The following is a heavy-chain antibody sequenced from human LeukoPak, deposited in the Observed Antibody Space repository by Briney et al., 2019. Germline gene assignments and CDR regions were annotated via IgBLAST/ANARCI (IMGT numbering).Heavy chain of an antibody. V-gene: IGHV3-30*02. J-gene: IGHJ5*02. CDR3: ARLGYCDSGNCFSARPFDR. D-gene: IGHD2-15*01. CDR1: GFMFNTYA. Sequence: GRSLRLSCAASGFMFNTYAMNWVRQAPGKGLEWVAFIQYDGTIQYYAGSVKGRFTIYRDNSKDSLYLEVSSLRPGDTAVYYCARLGYCDSGNCFSARPFDRWGQGTPVTVSS. CDR2: IQYDGTIQ.